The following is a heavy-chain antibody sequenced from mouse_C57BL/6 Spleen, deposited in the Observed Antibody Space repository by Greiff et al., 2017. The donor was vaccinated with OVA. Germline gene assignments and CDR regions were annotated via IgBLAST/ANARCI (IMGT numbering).Heavy chain of an antibody. CDR3: ARENYGNYEDAY. D-gene: IGHD2-1*01. Sequence: VQLQQSGPELVQPGASVKLSCKASGYAFSSSWMNWVKQRPGKGLEWIGRIYPGDGDTNYNGKFKGKATLTADKSSSTAYMQLSSLTSEDSAVYFCARENYGNYEDAYWGQGTLVTVSA. V-gene: IGHV1-82*01. CDR1: GYAFSSSW. J-gene: IGHJ3*01. CDR2: IYPGDGDT.